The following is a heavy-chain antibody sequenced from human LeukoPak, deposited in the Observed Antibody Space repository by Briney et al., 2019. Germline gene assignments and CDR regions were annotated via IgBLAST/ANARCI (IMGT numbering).Heavy chain of an antibody. CDR1: GFTFSSYE. CDR3: AKDSSGWGNWFDP. V-gene: IGHV3-48*03. CDR2: ISSSGSTI. D-gene: IGHD6-19*01. J-gene: IGHJ5*02. Sequence: PGGSLRLSCAASGFTFSSYEMNWVRQAPGKGLEWVSYISSSGSTIYYADSVKGRFTISRDNSKNTLYLQMNSLRAEDTAVYYCAKDSSGWGNWFDPWGQGTLVTVSS.